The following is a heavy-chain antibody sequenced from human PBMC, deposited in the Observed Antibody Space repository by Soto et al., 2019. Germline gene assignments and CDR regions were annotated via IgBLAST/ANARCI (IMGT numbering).Heavy chain of an antibody. D-gene: IGHD6-6*01. V-gene: IGHV1-69*06. Sequence: SVKVSCKASGGTFSSYAISWVRQAPGQGLEWMGGIIPIFGTANYAQKFQGRVTITADKSTSTAYMGLSSLRSEDTAVYYCARVYGQLDQTFDYWGQGTLVTVSS. J-gene: IGHJ4*02. CDR2: IIPIFGTA. CDR3: ARVYGQLDQTFDY. CDR1: GGTFSSYA.